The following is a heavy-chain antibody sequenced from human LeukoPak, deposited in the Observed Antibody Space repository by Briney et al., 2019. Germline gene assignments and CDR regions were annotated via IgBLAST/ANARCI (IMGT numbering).Heavy chain of an antibody. J-gene: IGHJ3*02. CDR3: ARRDVYNAFDI. CDR2: IYTGGST. V-gene: IGHV3-53*01. D-gene: IGHD5-24*01. CDR1: GFTVSSNH. Sequence: GGSLRLSFAASGFTVSSNHMSWVRQAPGKGLEWVSVIYTGGSTSYADSVKGRYTISRDTSKNTLYLQMNSLRAEDTAVYYCARRDVYNAFDIWGQGTMVTVSS.